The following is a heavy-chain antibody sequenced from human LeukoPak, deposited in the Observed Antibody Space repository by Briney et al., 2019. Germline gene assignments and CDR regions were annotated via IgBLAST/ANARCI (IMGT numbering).Heavy chain of an antibody. J-gene: IGHJ4*02. Sequence: GGSLRLSCAASGFTFSSYEMSWVRQAPGKGLDWVSSITAGGSFKYYADSVEGRFTISRDNAKNSLYLQMSSLTPEDTAVYYCARNYDVLTGYPYYFDHWGQGILVTVSS. CDR3: ARNYDVLTGYPYYFDH. D-gene: IGHD3-9*01. CDR1: GFTFSSYE. CDR2: ITAGGSFK. V-gene: IGHV3-21*01.